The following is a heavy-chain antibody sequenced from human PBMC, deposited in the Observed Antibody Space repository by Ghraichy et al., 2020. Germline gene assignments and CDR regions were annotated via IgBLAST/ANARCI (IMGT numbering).Heavy chain of an antibody. Sequence: TLSLTCAVYGGSFSGYYWSWIRQPPGKGLEWIGEINHSGSTNYNPSLKSRVTISVDTSKNQFSLKLSSVTAADTAVYYCARRLPLYYYYGMDVWGQGTTVTVSS. J-gene: IGHJ6*02. D-gene: IGHD5-18*01. CDR2: INHSGST. V-gene: IGHV4-34*01. CDR3: ARRLPLYYYYGMDV. CDR1: GGSFSGYY.